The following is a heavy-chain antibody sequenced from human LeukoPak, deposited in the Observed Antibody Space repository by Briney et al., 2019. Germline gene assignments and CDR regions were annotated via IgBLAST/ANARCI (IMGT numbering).Heavy chain of an antibody. D-gene: IGHD3-10*01. CDR1: GGSISSYY. V-gene: IGHV4-59*08. J-gene: IGHJ5*02. CDR2: IYYSGST. CDR3: ARIYGSGSPHVNWFDP. Sequence: SETLSLTCTVSGGSISSYYWSWIRQPPGKGLEWIGYIYYSGSTNYNPSLKSRVTISVATSKNQFSLKLSSVTAADTAVYYCARIYGSGSPHVNWFDPWGQGTLVTVSS.